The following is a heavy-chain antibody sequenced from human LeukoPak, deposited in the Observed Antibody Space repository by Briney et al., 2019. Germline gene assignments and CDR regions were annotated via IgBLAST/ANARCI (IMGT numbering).Heavy chain of an antibody. Sequence: GGSLRLSCAASGFTFSSYAMSWVRQAPGKGLEWVSAISGSGGSTYYADSVKGRFTISRDNAKNSLYLQMNSLRAEDTAVYYCARTTAAAGFSLDYWGQGALVTVSS. CDR3: ARTTAAAGFSLDY. CDR2: ISGSGGST. D-gene: IGHD6-13*01. J-gene: IGHJ4*02. V-gene: IGHV3-23*01. CDR1: GFTFSSYA.